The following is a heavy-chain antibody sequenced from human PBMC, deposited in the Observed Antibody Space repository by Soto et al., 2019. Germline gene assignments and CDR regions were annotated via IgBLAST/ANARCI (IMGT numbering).Heavy chain of an antibody. CDR3: ARLDTVTDVFDY. Sequence: QVQLVQSGAEVKKPGASVKVSCKASGYTFTSYYMHWVRQAPGQGLEWMGIINPSGGSASYAQKFQGRVTMTRDTSTSTVYMELSSLRSEDTAVYYCARLDTVTDVFDYWGQGTLVTVSS. J-gene: IGHJ4*02. CDR2: INPSGGSA. CDR1: GYTFTSYY. D-gene: IGHD4-17*01. V-gene: IGHV1-46*01.